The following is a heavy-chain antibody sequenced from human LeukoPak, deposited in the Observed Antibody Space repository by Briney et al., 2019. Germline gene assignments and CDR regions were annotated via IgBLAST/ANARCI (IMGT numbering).Heavy chain of an antibody. CDR1: GGSISSYY. Sequence: SETLSLTCTVSGGSISSYYWSWIRQPPGKGLEWIGYIYYSGSTTYNPSLKSRVTISVDTSKNQFSLKLSSVTAADTAVYYCATNDILTGQTDYWGQGTLVTVSS. CDR2: IYYSGST. D-gene: IGHD3-9*01. V-gene: IGHV4-59*12. CDR3: ATNDILTGQTDY. J-gene: IGHJ4*02.